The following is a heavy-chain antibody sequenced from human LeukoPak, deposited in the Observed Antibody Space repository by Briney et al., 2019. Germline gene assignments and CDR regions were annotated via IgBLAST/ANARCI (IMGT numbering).Heavy chain of an antibody. CDR1: GGSISSGYY. J-gene: IGHJ4*02. CDR3: ARRRGLSRGLYYFDY. Sequence: SETLSLTCTVSGGSISSGYYWGWIRQPPGKGLEWIGSIYHSGSTYYNPSLKSRVTISVDTSKNQFSLKLSSVTAADTAVYYCARRRGLSRGLYYFDYWGQGTLVTVSS. CDR2: IYHSGST. V-gene: IGHV4-38-2*02. D-gene: IGHD3-10*01.